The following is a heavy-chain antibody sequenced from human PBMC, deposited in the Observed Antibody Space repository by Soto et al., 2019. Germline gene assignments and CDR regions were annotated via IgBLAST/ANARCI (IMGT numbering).Heavy chain of an antibody. CDR3: ATDPRHPNQLGY. Sequence: PGGSLRLSCAASGFTLSSAWVSWVRQAPGKGLEWVGRIKRKNDGGTTDYAAPVKGRFTISRGDSENTLYLQMDSLKTEDTAVYVCATDPRHPNQLGYWTQRTLVTVSS. CDR1: GFTLSSAW. D-gene: IGHD1-1*01. CDR2: IKRKNDGGTT. V-gene: IGHV3-15*01. J-gene: IGHJ4*02.